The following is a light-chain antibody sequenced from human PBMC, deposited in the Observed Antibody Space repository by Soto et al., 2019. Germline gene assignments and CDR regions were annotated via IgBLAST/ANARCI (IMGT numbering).Light chain of an antibody. CDR1: ESVSSN. Sequence: KVLTQSPATRSVSPGERATLSCRVSESVSSNLAWYQQKPGQAPRLLIYGASTRATGIPARFSGSGCGTEFTLTISSLQSEDFAVYYCQHYNNWPPWTFGQGTKVDIK. V-gene: IGKV3-15*01. J-gene: IGKJ1*01. CDR3: QHYNNWPPWT. CDR2: GAS.